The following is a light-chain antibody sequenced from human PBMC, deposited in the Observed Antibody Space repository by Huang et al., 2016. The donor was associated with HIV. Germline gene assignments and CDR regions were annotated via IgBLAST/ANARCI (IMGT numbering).Light chain of an antibody. V-gene: IGKV1-39*01. CDR1: QRINSY. CDR2: GAS. Sequence: DIQMTQSPSSLSASVGDRVTITCRASQRINSYLNWYQQKPGKVPKLLMYGASSLQSGVPSSFSGSGSGTDFTLTISSLQPEDFATYYCQQSYNTPTFGHGTKVEI. J-gene: IGKJ1*01. CDR3: QQSYNTPT.